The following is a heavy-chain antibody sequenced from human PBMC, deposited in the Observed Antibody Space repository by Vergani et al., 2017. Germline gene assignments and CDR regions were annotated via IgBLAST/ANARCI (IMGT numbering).Heavy chain of an antibody. D-gene: IGHD3-22*01. CDR3: ARSWKMGLSSGYYPFDY. J-gene: IGHJ4*02. Sequence: QVQLVQSGAEVKKPGASVKVSCKASGYTFTSYYMHWVRQAPGQGLEWMGIINPSGGSTNYAQKFQGRVTMTRDTSTSTVYMELSSLRSEDTAVYYCARSWKMGLSSGYYPFDYWGQGTLVTVSS. CDR1: GYTFTSYY. CDR2: INPSGGST. V-gene: IGHV1-46*01.